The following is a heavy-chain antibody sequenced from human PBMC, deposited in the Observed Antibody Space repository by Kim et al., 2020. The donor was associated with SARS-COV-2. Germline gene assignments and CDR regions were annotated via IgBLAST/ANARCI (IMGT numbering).Heavy chain of an antibody. V-gene: IGHV4-59*08. J-gene: IGHJ6*02. Sequence: SPTLKSRVTISVTTSKNQFSLKLSSVTAADTAVYYCARHGEDWPFDWFVWGQGTTVTVSS. D-gene: IGHD3-9*01. CDR3: ARHGEDWPFDWFV.